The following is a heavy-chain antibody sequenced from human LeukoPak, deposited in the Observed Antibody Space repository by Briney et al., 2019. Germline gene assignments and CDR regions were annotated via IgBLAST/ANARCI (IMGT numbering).Heavy chain of an antibody. CDR1: GFTFSSYA. CDR3: AKALTMIVVDLLDAFDI. CDR2: ISGSGGST. J-gene: IGHJ3*02. D-gene: IGHD3-22*01. V-gene: IGHV3-23*01. Sequence: GGSLKLSCAASGFTFSSYAMSWVRQAPGKGLEWVSAISGSGGSTYYADSVKGRFTISRDNSKNTLYLQMNSLRAEDTAVYYCAKALTMIVVDLLDAFDIWGQGTMVTVSS.